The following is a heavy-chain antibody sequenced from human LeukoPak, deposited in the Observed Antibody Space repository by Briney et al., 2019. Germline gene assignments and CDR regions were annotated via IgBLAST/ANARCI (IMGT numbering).Heavy chain of an antibody. J-gene: IGHJ3*02. CDR1: GGSISSYY. CDR3: ATPSSYYDSSGYYFIDAFDI. CDR2: IYTRGST. V-gene: IGHV4-4*07. Sequence: SETLSLTCTVSGGSISSYYWSWIRQPAGKGQEWIGRIYTRGSTNYNPSLKSRVTMSVDTSKNQFSLKLSSLTAADTAVYYCATPSSYYDSSGYYFIDAFDIWGQGTMVTVSS. D-gene: IGHD3-22*01.